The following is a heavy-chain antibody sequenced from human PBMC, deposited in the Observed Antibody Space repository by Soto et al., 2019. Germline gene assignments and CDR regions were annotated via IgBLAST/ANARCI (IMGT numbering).Heavy chain of an antibody. V-gene: IGHV3-48*02. CDR2: IDSSSKTI. J-gene: IGHJ4*02. Sequence: EVQLVESGGGLVQPGGSLRVSCAASGFTFSRYSMNWVRQAPGKGLEWLSYIDSSSKTIYYADSVKGRFIISRDNAKNSLYLQMNSLRDEDTAVYHCARGGVATIFGDSWGQGTLFTVSS. CDR3: ARGGVATIFGDS. CDR1: GFTFSRYS. D-gene: IGHD5-12*01.